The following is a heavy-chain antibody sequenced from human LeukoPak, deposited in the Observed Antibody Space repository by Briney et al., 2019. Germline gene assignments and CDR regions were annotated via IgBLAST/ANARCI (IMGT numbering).Heavy chain of an antibody. J-gene: IGHJ5*02. Sequence: ASVNVSCKASGYTFTSYYIHWVRQAPGRGLEWMGWINTNTGNPTYAQGFTGRFVFSLDTSVSTAYLQISSLKAEDTAVYYCARDFSAPYYDFWSGYFSRRWFDPWGQGTLVTVSS. D-gene: IGHD3-3*01. CDR1: GYTFTSYY. CDR2: INTNTGNP. V-gene: IGHV7-4-1*02. CDR3: ARDFSAPYYDFWSGYFSRRWFDP.